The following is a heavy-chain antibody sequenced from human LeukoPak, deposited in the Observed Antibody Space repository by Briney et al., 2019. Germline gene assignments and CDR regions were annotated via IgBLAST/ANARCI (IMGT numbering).Heavy chain of an antibody. J-gene: IGHJ6*03. CDR3: ARELEVAAAGLYYYYYMDV. V-gene: IGHV4-4*07. CDR1: GGSISSYY. D-gene: IGHD6-13*01. Sequence: SETLSLTCTVSGGSISSYYWSWIRQPAGKGLEWIGRIYTSGSTNYNPSLKSRVTMSVDTSKNQFSLKLSSVTAADTAVYYCARELEVAAAGLYYYYYMDVWGKGNTVTVSS. CDR2: IYTSGST.